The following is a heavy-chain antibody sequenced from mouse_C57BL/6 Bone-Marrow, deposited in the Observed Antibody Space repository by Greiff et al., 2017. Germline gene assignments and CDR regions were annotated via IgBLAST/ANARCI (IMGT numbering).Heavy chain of an antibody. D-gene: IGHD1-1*01. CDR2: ISDGGSYT. CDR1: GFTFSSYA. CDR3: ARAYYYGSSWFAY. Sequence: EVKLVESGGGLVKPGGSLKLSCAASGFTFSSYAMSWVRQTPEKRLEWVATISDGGSYTYYPDNVKGRFTISRDNAKNNLYLQMSQLKSEDTAMYYCARAYYYGSSWFAYWGQGTLVTVSA. V-gene: IGHV5-4*03. J-gene: IGHJ3*01.